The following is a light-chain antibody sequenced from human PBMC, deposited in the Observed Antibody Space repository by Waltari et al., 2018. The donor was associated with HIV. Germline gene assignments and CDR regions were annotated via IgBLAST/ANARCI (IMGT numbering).Light chain of an antibody. CDR2: DVN. J-gene: IGLJ3*02. CDR3: CSYAGSYTWV. CDR1: TSHVGTYNY. V-gene: IGLV2-11*01. Sequence: QSALTQPRSVSGSPGQSVTISCTATTSHVGTYNYVSWYQQHPGKAPKLMIYDVNKRPSGVPDRFSGSKSGNTASLTISGLQADDEADYYCCSYAGSYTWVFGGGTKLTVL.